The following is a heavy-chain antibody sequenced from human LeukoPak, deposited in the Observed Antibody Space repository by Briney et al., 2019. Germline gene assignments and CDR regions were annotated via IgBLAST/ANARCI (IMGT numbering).Heavy chain of an antibody. CDR1: GFTFSSYA. Sequence: QSGGSLRLSCAASGFTFSSYAMSWVRQAPGKGLEWVSVIGGSGESTHYADSIKGRFTICRDNFKNTLCLQMNSLRAEDTAVYYCAKEDYYGMDVWGQGTTVSVCS. V-gene: IGHV3-23*01. CDR3: AKEDYYGMDV. CDR2: IGGSGEST. J-gene: IGHJ6*02.